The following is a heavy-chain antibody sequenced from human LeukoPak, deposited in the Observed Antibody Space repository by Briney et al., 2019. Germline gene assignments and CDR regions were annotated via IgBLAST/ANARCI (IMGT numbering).Heavy chain of an antibody. CDR2: IYSGGTT. CDR1: GFIVSSNY. Sequence: SGGSLRLSCAASGFIVSSNYMNWVRQAPGKGLEWVSVIYSGGTTYDADSVKGRFTISRDNSKNTLYLQMNSLRAEDTAVYYCARDYGDYGRQIWGQGQWSPSLQ. J-gene: IGHJ3*02. CDR3: ARDYGDYGRQI. V-gene: IGHV3-53*01. D-gene: IGHD4-17*01.